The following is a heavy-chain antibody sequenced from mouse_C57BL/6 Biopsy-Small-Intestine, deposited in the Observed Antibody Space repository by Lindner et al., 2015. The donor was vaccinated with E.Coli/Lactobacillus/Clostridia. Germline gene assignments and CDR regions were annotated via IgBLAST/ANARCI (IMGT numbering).Heavy chain of an antibody. D-gene: IGHD5-1-1*01. J-gene: IGHJ1*01. CDR1: GYNFRSFG. CDR2: ISGYNGDT. Sequence: SVKVSCKTSGYNFRSFGITWVRQAPGQGIEWLGWISGYNGDTKYAQKFQGRFTVTTVTSTATGYLELRSLRSDDTAVYYCARFSYFWSGYLSSLFWGMDVWGQGTTVTVSS. CDR3: ARFSYFWSGYLSSLFWGMDV. V-gene: IGHV14-2*02.